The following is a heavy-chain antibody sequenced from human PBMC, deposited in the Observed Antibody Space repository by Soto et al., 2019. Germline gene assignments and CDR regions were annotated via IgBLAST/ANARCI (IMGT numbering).Heavy chain of an antibody. CDR1: GDSVSSNSAA. V-gene: IGHV6-1*01. D-gene: IGHD6-19*01. Sequence: TLSLTCAISGDSVSSNSAAWNWIRQSPSRGLEWLGRTYYRSKWYNDYAVSVKSRVTINPDTSKNQFSLQLNSVTPEDTAVYYCARDRYSSGWSGGDYYYYGMDVWGQGTTVTVSS. J-gene: IGHJ6*02. CDR2: TYYRSKWYN. CDR3: ARDRYSSGWSGGDYYYYGMDV.